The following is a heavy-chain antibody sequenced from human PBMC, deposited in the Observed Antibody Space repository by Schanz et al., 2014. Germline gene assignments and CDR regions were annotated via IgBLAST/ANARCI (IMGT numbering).Heavy chain of an antibody. CDR1: GFTFSSYG. J-gene: IGHJ6*02. V-gene: IGHV3-33*01. Sequence: QVQLVESGGGVVQPGRSLRLSCAASGFTFSSYGMHWVRQAPGKGLEWVAIIWYDGSNKYYADSVKGRFTISRDNSKDTLYLQMSGLTPEDTAVYYCARDMTSMGESGFYYYGMDVWGQGTTATVSS. CDR3: ARDMTSMGESGFYYYGMDV. D-gene: IGHD1-26*01. CDR2: IWYDGSNK.